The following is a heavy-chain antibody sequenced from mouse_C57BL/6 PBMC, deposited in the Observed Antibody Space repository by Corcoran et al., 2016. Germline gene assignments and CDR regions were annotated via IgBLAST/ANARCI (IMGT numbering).Heavy chain of an antibody. CDR2: IYPGDGDT. CDR3: AREGSNYEAWFTY. J-gene: IGHJ3*01. CDR1: GYAFSSYW. D-gene: IGHD2-5*01. V-gene: IGHV1-80*01. Sequence: QVQLQQSGAELVKPGASVKISCKASGYAFSSYWMNWVKQRPGKGLGWIGQIYPGDGDTNYNGKFKGKATLTADKSSSTAYMQPSSLTSEDSAVYFCAREGSNYEAWFTYWGQGTLVTVSA.